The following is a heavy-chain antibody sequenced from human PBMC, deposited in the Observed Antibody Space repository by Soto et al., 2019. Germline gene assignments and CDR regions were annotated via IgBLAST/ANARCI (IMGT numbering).Heavy chain of an antibody. V-gene: IGHV1-69*01. Sequence: QVQLVQSGAEVKKPGSSVKVSCKASGVTFSSYAISWVRQAPGQGHEWMGGIIPIFGTANYAQKFQGRVTITADESTSTAYMELSRLRSEDTAVYDCAIKMAAGTGGYWGQGTLVTVSS. D-gene: IGHD6-13*01. CDR1: GVTFSSYA. CDR2: IIPIFGTA. CDR3: AIKMAAGTGGY. J-gene: IGHJ4*02.